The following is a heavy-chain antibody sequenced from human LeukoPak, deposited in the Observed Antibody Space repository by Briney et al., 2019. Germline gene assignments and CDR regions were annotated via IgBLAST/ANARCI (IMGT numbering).Heavy chain of an antibody. CDR2: IIPISGTA. CDR3: ARSGYSYGTALDYYYYGMGV. Sequence: SVKVSCKASGGTFSSYAISWVRQAPGQGLEWMGGIIPISGTANYAQKFQGRVTITADESTSTAYMELSSLRSEDTAVYYCARSGYSYGTALDYYYYGMGVWGQGTTVTVSS. V-gene: IGHV1-69*13. CDR1: GGTFSSYA. D-gene: IGHD5-18*01. J-gene: IGHJ6*02.